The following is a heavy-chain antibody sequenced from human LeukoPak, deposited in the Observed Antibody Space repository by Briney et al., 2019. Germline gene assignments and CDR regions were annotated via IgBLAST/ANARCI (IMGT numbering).Heavy chain of an antibody. CDR1: GGSISSYY. J-gene: IGHJ4*02. CDR3: AREDCSGGSCQHNYFDY. Sequence: PSETLSLTCTVSGGSISSYYWSWIRQPPGKGLEWIGYIYYSGSTNYNPSLKSRVTISVDTSKNQFSLKLSSVTAADTAVYYCAREDCSGGSCQHNYFDYWGQGTLVTVSS. D-gene: IGHD2-15*01. CDR2: IYYSGST. V-gene: IGHV4-59*01.